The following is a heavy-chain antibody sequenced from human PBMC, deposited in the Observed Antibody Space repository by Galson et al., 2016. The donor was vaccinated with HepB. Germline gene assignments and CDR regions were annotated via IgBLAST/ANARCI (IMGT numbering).Heavy chain of an antibody. V-gene: IGHV4-59*11. Sequence: SETLSLTCTVSGGSISNHYWNWVRQPPGKGLEWIGYIYYTERTNYNPSLKSRVAISLDRSKNQFSLKLSSVTAADPAVYYCVGGVGWLPDYWGQGALVTVSS. CDR2: IYYTERT. CDR1: GGSISNHY. J-gene: IGHJ4*02. D-gene: IGHD5-18*01. CDR3: VGGVGWLPDY.